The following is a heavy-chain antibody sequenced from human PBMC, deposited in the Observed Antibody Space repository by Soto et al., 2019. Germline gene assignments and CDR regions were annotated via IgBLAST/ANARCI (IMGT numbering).Heavy chain of an antibody. Sequence: QVQLVQSGAEVKKPGSSVKVSCKASGGTFSSYAIRWVRQAPGQGLEWMGGIIPIFGTANYAQQFQGRVTITADESTSTAYMELSSLRSEDTAVYYCARDLEYCSRGRCYHDAFDIWGQGTMVTVSS. D-gene: IGHD2-15*01. CDR3: ARDLEYCSRGRCYHDAFDI. CDR1: GGTFSSYA. CDR2: IIPIFGTA. V-gene: IGHV1-69*12. J-gene: IGHJ3*02.